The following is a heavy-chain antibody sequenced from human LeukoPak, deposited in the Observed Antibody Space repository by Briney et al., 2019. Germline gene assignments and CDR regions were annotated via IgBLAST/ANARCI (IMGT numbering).Heavy chain of an antibody. CDR2: ISSSSIYI. J-gene: IGHJ4*02. CDR3: ARESDGSEAYFDS. Sequence: GGPLRLSCAASGFTFSSYSMNWVRQAPGKGLEWVSSISSSSIYIYYADSVKGRFTFSRDNAKNSLYLQMNSLRAEDTAVYYCARESDGSEAYFDSWGQGTLVTVSS. CDR1: GFTFSSYS. V-gene: IGHV3-21*01. D-gene: IGHD5-24*01.